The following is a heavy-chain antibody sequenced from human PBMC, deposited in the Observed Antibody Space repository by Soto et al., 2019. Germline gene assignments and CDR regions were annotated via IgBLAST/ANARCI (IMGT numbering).Heavy chain of an antibody. V-gene: IGHV3-33*01. D-gene: IGHD2-15*01. J-gene: IGHJ6*02. Sequence: GGSLRLSCAASGFTFSSYGMHWVRQAPGKGLEWVAVIWYDGSNKYYADSVKGRFTISRDNSKNTLYLQMNSLRAEDTAVYYCARDLRGVAILYSHLYYGMDVWGQGTTVTVSS. CDR1: GFTFSSYG. CDR2: IWYDGSNK. CDR3: ARDLRGVAILYSHLYYGMDV.